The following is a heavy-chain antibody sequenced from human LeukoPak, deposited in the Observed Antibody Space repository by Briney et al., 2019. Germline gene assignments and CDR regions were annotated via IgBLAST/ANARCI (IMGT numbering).Heavy chain of an antibody. V-gene: IGHV3-15*01. CDR2: IKSETHGGTT. Sequence: GSLRLSCAASGFTFSNYGMSWVRQAPGKGLEWVGRIKSETHGGTTDYAVSVKGRFTISRDDSKNTVYLQMNSLKSEDTAVYYCSWTSVGADGLDYWGQGTLVTVSS. CDR3: SWTSVGADGLDY. J-gene: IGHJ4*02. D-gene: IGHD1-26*01. CDR1: GFTFSNYG.